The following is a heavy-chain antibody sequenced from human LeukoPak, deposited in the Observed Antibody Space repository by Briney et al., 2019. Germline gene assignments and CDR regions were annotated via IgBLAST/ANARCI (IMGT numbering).Heavy chain of an antibody. D-gene: IGHD6-13*01. CDR1: GFTFSDYW. V-gene: IGHV3-74*01. CDR3: ARDRSISAAGDTY. Sequence: QPWGSLRLSCAASGFTFSDYWMHWVRQAPGKGLVWVSRVNRDGSSTSYADSVKGRFTISRDNAKNTLSLQMNSLRAEDTAVYYCARDRSISAAGDTYWGQGTLVTVSS. J-gene: IGHJ4*02. CDR2: VNRDGSST.